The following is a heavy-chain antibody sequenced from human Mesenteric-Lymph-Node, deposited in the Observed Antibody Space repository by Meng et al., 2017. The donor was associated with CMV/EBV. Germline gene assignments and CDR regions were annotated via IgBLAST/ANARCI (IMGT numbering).Heavy chain of an antibody. J-gene: IGHJ4*02. CDR1: GFTFSSYA. V-gene: IGHV3-23*01. Sequence: GESLKISCAASGFTFSSYAMSWVRQAPGKGPEWVSAISGSGGSTYYADSVKGRFTISRDNSKNTLYLQMNSLKTEDTAVYYCTTLTSYDWGDYWGQGTLVTVSS. CDR2: ISGSGGST. D-gene: IGHD3-16*01. CDR3: TTLTSYDWGDY.